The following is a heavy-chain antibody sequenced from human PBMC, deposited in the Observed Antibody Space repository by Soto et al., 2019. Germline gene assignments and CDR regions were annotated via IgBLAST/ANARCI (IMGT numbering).Heavy chain of an antibody. Sequence: SETLSLTCTFSGCSISSYYWSWIRQPPGKGLELIGYVYYSGSTNYNPSLRSRVNISVDTSKNQLSLKMSSVTAADTAVYYCARDPGSWYFDSWGQGILVPSPQ. CDR2: VYYSGST. CDR3: ARDPGSWYFDS. CDR1: GCSISSYY. V-gene: IGHV4-59*01. D-gene: IGHD3-10*01. J-gene: IGHJ4*02.